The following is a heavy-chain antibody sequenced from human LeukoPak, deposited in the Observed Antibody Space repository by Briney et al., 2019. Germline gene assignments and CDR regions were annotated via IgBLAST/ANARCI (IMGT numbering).Heavy chain of an antibody. J-gene: IGHJ4*02. CDR2: INHSGST. CDR3: ASSSSGSADY. V-gene: IGHV4-34*01. D-gene: IGHD1-26*01. Sequence: SETLSLTCAVYGGSFSGYYWSWIRQPPGKGLEWIGEINHSGSTNYNPSLKSRVTISVDTSKNQSSLKLSSVTAADTAVYYCASSSSGSADYWGQGTLVTVSS. CDR1: GGSFSGYY.